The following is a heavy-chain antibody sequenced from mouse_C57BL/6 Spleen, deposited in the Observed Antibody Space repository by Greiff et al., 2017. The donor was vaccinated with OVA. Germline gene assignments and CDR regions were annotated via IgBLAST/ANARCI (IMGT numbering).Heavy chain of an antibody. CDR1: GFNIKDDY. Sequence: EVKLMESGAELVRPGASVKLSCTASGFNIKDDYMHWVKQRPEQGLEWIGWIDPENGDTEYASKFQGKATITADTSSNTAYLQLSSLTSEDTAVYYCTTDTTVVAPYFDYWGQGTTRTVSS. D-gene: IGHD1-1*01. V-gene: IGHV14-4*01. J-gene: IGHJ2*01. CDR2: IDPENGDT. CDR3: TTDTTVVAPYFDY.